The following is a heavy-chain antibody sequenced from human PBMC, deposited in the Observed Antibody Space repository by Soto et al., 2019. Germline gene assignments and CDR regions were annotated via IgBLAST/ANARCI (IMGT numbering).Heavy chain of an antibody. CDR2: IIPIFGTA. D-gene: IGHD5-12*01. V-gene: IGHV1-69*01. Sequence: QGQLVQSGAEVKKPGSSVKVSCKASGGTFSSYAISWVRQAPGQGLEWMGGIIPIFGTANYAQKFQGRVTIPADESTSTAYMELSSLRSEDTAVYYFARVLPYEGYFYYWGQGTLVTVSS. J-gene: IGHJ4*02. CDR3: ARVLPYEGYFYY. CDR1: GGTFSSYA.